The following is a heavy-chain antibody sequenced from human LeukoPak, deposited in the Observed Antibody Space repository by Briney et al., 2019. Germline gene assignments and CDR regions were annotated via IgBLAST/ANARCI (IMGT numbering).Heavy chain of an antibody. V-gene: IGHV3-74*01. CDR1: GFSFSGHW. CDR3: ARDLGVRGVIPNWFDP. J-gene: IGHJ5*02. CDR2: ISPTGSTT. D-gene: IGHD3-10*01. Sequence: GGSLRLSCTASGFSFSGHWMHWARQLPGKGLVWVSRISPTGSTTSYADSVKGRFTVSRDNAKNSLYLQMNSLRAEDTAVYYCARDLGVRGVIPNWFDPWGQGTLVTVSS.